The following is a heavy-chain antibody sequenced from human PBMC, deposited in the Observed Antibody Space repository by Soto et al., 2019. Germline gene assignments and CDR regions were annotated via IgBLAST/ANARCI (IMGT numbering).Heavy chain of an antibody. CDR2: IWYDGSNK. J-gene: IGHJ4*02. CDR3: ARGISNTYGSGSYLDY. Sequence: QVQLVESGGGVVQPGRSLRLSCAASGFTFSSYGMHGVRQAPGKGLEWVAVIWYDGSNKYYADSVKGRFTISRDNSKNTLYLQMNSLRAEDTAVYYCARGISNTYGSGSYLDYWGQGTLVTVSS. D-gene: IGHD3-10*01. CDR1: GFTFSSYG. V-gene: IGHV3-33*01.